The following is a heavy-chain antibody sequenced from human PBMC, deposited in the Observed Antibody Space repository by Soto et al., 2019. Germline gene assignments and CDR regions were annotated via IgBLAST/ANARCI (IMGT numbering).Heavy chain of an antibody. CDR2: IIPLFGTT. J-gene: IGHJ6*02. CDR3: ARAVLSSSRPSYYQYGMDV. D-gene: IGHD6-19*01. CDR1: GGTFSSNS. V-gene: IGHV1-69*06. Sequence: WASVKVSCKASGGTFSSNSINWVRQAPGQGLEWMGSIIPLFGTTDYAQNFQGRVTISADKFTNTAYMELSSLRSEDTAVYFCARAVLSSSRPSYYQYGMDVWGQGTTVTVSS.